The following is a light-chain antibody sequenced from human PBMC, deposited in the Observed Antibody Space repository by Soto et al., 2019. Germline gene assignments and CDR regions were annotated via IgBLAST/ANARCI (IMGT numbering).Light chain of an antibody. CDR1: QSISSW. CDR2: DAS. J-gene: IGKJ1*01. V-gene: IGKV1-5*01. CDR3: QQYNSRK. Sequence: DIQMTQSPSTLSASVGDRVTITCRASQSISSWLAWYQQKPGKAPKLLIYDASSLESGVPSRFSGSGSGTEFTLTISSLHHDDFATYYCQQYNSRKFCQGTKVEIK.